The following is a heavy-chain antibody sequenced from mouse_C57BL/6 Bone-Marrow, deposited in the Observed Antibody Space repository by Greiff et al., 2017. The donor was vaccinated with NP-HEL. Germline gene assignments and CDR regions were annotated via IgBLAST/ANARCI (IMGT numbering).Heavy chain of an antibody. J-gene: IGHJ4*01. CDR3: ARRTMMVTTKRYAMDY. CDR1: GYTFTSYW. V-gene: IGHV1-50*01. D-gene: IGHD2-3*01. CDR2: IDPSDSYT. Sequence: VQLQQPGAELVKPGASVKLSCKASGYTFTSYWMQWVKQRPGQGLEWIGEIDPSDSYTNYNQKFKGKATLTVDTSSSTAYMQLSSLTSEDSAVYYCARRTMMVTTKRYAMDYWGQGTSVTVSS.